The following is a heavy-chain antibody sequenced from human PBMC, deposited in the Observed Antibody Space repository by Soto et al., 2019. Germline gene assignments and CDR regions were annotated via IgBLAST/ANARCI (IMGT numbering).Heavy chain of an antibody. J-gene: IGHJ4*02. CDR1: GFTFSNAW. CDR3: TTHPHNQLDY. D-gene: IGHD1-1*01. V-gene: IGHV3-15*01. Sequence: EVQVVESGGGSVKPGGSLRLPCAASGFTFSNAWMSWVRQAPGKGLEWVGRIKSKADGGTTDYAAPVKGRFTISRDDSKNTLYLEMNSLKTEDTGVYYCTTHPHNQLDYWGQGTLVTVSS. CDR2: IKSKADGGTT.